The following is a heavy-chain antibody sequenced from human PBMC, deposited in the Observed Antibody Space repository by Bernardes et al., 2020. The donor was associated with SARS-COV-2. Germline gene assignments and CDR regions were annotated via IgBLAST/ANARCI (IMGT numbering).Heavy chain of an antibody. V-gene: IGHV1-46*01. CDR1: GFTLTYFY. J-gene: IGHJ3*01. Sequence: ASVKVTCKASGFTLTYFYMHWVRQAPAQGLAWMGRIDTTDCRTNYLHKLHDRVTLTRDTSTRSVYMALNGQSSKDPDVYYCVRAGGGASSIDVWGQGTLVTVSA. CDR3: VRAGGGASSIDV. D-gene: IGHD2-2*01. CDR2: IDTTDCRT.